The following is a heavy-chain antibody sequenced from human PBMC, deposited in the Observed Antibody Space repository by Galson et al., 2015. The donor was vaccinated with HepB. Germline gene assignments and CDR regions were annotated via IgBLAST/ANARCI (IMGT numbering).Heavy chain of an antibody. CDR1: GFTFSDYY. Sequence: SLRLSCAASGFTFSDYYMDWVRQAPGRGLEWVGRNRKKGNSDTTECAASVKGRFTVSRDDSKNSLYLQMNSLKTEDTAVYYCARGRYCSGGSCYYIYYYYYGMDVWGQGTTVTVSS. V-gene: IGHV3-72*01. J-gene: IGHJ6*02. CDR2: NRKKGNSDTT. CDR3: ARGRYCSGGSCYYIYYYYYGMDV. D-gene: IGHD2-15*01.